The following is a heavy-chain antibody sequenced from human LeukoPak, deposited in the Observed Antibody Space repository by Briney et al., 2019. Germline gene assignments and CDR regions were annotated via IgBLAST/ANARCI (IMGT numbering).Heavy chain of an antibody. V-gene: IGHV4-39*07. D-gene: IGHD5-18*01. CDR2: IYYSGST. CDR1: GGSISSSSYY. CDR3: ARDKGSYGRHFDY. Sequence: PSETLSLTCTVSGGSISSSSYYWGWIRQPPGRGLEWIGSIYYSGSTYYNPSLKSRVTISVDTSKNQFSLKLSSVTAADTAVYYCARDKGSYGRHFDYWGQGTLVTVSS. J-gene: IGHJ4*02.